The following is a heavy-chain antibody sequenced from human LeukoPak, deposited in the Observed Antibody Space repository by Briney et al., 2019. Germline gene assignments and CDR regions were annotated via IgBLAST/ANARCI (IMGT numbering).Heavy chain of an antibody. J-gene: IGHJ4*02. Sequence: SGPALVKPTQTLTXTCTFSGFSLTTSGMCVSSIRQPPGKALEWLALIDWDDDKSYSTSLKTRLTISKDTSKNQVVLTMTNMDPVDTATYYCARGSSHGFDYWGQGTLVTVSS. CDR3: ARGSSHGFDY. CDR1: GFSLTTSGMC. V-gene: IGHV2-70*01. CDR2: IDWDDDK.